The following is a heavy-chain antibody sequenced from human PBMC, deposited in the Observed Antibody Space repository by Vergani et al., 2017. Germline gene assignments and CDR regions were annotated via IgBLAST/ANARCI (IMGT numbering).Heavy chain of an antibody. D-gene: IGHD3-22*01. J-gene: IGHJ4*02. CDR1: GFPFDDYA. Sequence: EVQLVESGGGLVQPGRSLRLSCAASGFPFDDYAMHWVRQAPGKGLEWVSGISWNSGSIGYADSVKGRFTIPRDNAKNSLYLQMNSLRAEDTALYYCAKDNYYDSSGYSFDYWGQGTLVTVSS. CDR3: AKDNYYDSSGYSFDY. CDR2: ISWNSGSI. V-gene: IGHV3-9*01.